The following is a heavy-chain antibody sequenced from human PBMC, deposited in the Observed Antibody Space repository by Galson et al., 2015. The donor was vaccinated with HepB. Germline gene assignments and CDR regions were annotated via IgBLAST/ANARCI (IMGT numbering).Heavy chain of an antibody. D-gene: IGHD1-26*01. Sequence: SLRLSCAASGFTFSDYYMSWIRQAPGKGLEWVSYISSSSSYTNYADSVKGRFTISRDNAKNSLYLQMNSLRAEDTAVYYCAKNVRGVGATTAFFEDYWGQGTLVTVSS. CDR2: ISSSSSYT. CDR3: AKNVRGVGATTAFFEDY. V-gene: IGHV3-11*06. CDR1: GFTFSDYY. J-gene: IGHJ4*02.